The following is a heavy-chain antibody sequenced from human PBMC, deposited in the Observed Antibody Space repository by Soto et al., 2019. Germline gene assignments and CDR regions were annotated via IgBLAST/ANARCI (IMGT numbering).Heavy chain of an antibody. J-gene: IGHJ6*02. V-gene: IGHV4-39*01. D-gene: IGHD4-4*01. CDR1: GGSISISSYY. Sequence: SEPLSLTGTVSGGSISISSYYWGWIRQPPGKGLEWIGSIYYSGSTYYNPSLKSRVTISVDTSKNQFSLKLSSVTAADTAVYYCARSDSTDYYYGMDVWGQGTTVTVSS. CDR3: ARSDSTDYYYGMDV. CDR2: IYYSGST.